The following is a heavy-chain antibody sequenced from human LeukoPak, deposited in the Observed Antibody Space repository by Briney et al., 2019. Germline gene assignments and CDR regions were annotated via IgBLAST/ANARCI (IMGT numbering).Heavy chain of an antibody. CDR1: GYTFTSYG. CDR2: ISTYNDNT. Sequence: GASVKVSCKASGYTFTSYGISWVRQAPGQGLEWMGWISTYNDNTNYAQKFQGRVTMTTDTSTSTAYMELRSLRSDDTAVYYCARDLSRAYYDFWSGYTQQEGDAFDIWGQGTMVTVSS. V-gene: IGHV1-18*01. J-gene: IGHJ3*02. CDR3: ARDLSRAYYDFWSGYTQQEGDAFDI. D-gene: IGHD3-3*01.